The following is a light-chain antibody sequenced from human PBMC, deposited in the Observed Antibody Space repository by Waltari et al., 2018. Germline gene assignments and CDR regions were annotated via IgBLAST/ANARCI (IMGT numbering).Light chain of an antibody. CDR1: SGHSRTL. Sequence: QLVVTQSPSASAPLGASVKLTCPLRSGHSRTLVAWLQQRPEKGPRYLMKVNSDGSHIKGDDIPDRFSGSSSGAERYLTISSLQPDDEADYYCQTGGHGTWVFGGGTTLTVL. V-gene: IGLV4-69*01. J-gene: IGLJ3*02. CDR2: VNSDGSH. CDR3: QTGGHGTWV.